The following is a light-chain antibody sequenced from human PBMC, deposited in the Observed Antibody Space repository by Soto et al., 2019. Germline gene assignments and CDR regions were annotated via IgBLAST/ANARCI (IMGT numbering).Light chain of an antibody. Sequence: EIVMTQSPDTLSVSPGERATLSCRASQSVRSSLAWYQQKPGQAPRLLIYDASNRATGIPARFSGSGSGTDFTLTISSLEPEDFAVYYCQQRSDWPPITFGQGTRLEI. V-gene: IGKV3-11*01. CDR1: QSVRSS. CDR2: DAS. CDR3: QQRSDWPPIT. J-gene: IGKJ5*01.